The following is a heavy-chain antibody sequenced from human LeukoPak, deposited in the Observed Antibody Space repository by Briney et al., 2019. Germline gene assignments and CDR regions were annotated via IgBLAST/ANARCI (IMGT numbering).Heavy chain of an antibody. Sequence: PGGSLRLSCAASGFTFSSYAMSWVRQAPGKGLEWVSAISVSGGSTYYADSVKGRFTISRDNSKNTLHLQMNSLGAEDAAVYYCAKETRYSSTIGYWGQGTLVTVSS. CDR1: GFTFSSYA. CDR3: AKETRYSSTIGY. J-gene: IGHJ4*02. V-gene: IGHV3-23*01. CDR2: ISVSGGST. D-gene: IGHD6-13*01.